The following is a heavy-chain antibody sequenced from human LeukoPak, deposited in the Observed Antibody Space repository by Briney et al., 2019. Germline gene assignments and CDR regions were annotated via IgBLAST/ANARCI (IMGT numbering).Heavy chain of an antibody. V-gene: IGHV3-15*01. CDR3: TTDQGGSYWENH. CDR2: IKSKTDGGKH. J-gene: IGHJ4*02. CDR1: GFTFSNAW. Sequence: GGSLRLSGAASGFTFSNAWMNWVRHAPGKGREWGGRIKSKTDGGKHDYATPVKGRFTISRDDSKNTLYLQMNSLKTEDKAVYYCTTDQGGSYWENHWGQGTLVTVSS. D-gene: IGHD1-26*01.